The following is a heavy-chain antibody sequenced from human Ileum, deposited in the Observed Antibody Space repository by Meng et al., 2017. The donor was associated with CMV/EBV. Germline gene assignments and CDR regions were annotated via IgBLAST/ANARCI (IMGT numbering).Heavy chain of an antibody. V-gene: IGHV3-23*01. J-gene: IGHJ4*02. D-gene: IGHD3-16*01. CDR2: ISGSGGST. CDR3: VKGWQNLGAY. Sequence: GESLKISCRASGYTFSSYSMSWVRQAPGKGLEWVSSISGSGGSTYSADSVKGRLTISRDNSESTLYLQMNSLTAEDTAIYYCVKGWQNLGAYWGQGNLVNGAS. CDR1: GYTFSSYS.